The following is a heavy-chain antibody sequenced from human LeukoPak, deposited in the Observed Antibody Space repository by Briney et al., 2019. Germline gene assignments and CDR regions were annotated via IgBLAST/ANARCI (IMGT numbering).Heavy chain of an antibody. Sequence: GGSLRLSCAASGFTVSSYYMNWVRQAPGKELEWVSVIYTGGGRYYADSVRGRFTISRDNSKNTLYLQMNSLRAEDTAVYYCARSGSYLSAFDIWGQGTMVTVSS. J-gene: IGHJ3*02. D-gene: IGHD1-26*01. CDR3: ARSGSYLSAFDI. CDR2: IYTGGGR. V-gene: IGHV3-53*01. CDR1: GFTVSSYY.